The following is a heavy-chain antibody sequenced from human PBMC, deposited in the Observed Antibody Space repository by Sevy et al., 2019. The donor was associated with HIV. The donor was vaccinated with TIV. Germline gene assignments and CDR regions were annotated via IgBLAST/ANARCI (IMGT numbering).Heavy chain of an antibody. V-gene: IGHV1-18*01. Sequence: ASVKVSCKASGYTFTSYGISWVRQAPGQGLEWMGWISPYNGKTNYAQERQGRVTMTTVTTTRTDYMEVRSLRSDDTAVYYCARRYNRNINFDYWGQGTLVTDSS. J-gene: IGHJ4*01. CDR3: ARRYNRNINFDY. CDR2: ISPYNGKT. D-gene: IGHD1-1*01. CDR1: GYTFTSYG.